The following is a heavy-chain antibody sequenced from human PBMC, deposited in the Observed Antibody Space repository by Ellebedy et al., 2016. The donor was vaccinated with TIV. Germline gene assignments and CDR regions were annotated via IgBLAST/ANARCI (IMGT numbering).Heavy chain of an antibody. V-gene: IGHV3-30-3*01. J-gene: IGHJ4*02. CDR3: ARVNELLVAGFFDY. CDR1: GFSFTTYA. Sequence: SLKISCAASGFSFTTYAMHWVRQAPGKRVEWVALISSGGTNKYYPDSVKGRFTISSDNSQSTLYLQLNTPRPEDTAVYYCARVNELLVAGFFDYWGQGAPVSVSS. CDR2: ISSGGTNK. D-gene: IGHD6-19*01.